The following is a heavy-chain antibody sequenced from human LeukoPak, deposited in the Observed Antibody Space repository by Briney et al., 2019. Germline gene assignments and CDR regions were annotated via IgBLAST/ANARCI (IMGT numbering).Heavy chain of an antibody. Sequence: GVPLRFSCAASGFTFDDYTTHWVRQARGKGLEWVSLISWDGGSTYSADSVKGRFTISRDNAKNSLYLQMNSLRAEDTAVYYCARELYGDYVYFDYWGHGTMVTVST. V-gene: IGHV3-43*01. CDR2: ISWDGGST. CDR1: GFTFDDYT. J-gene: IGHJ4*01. CDR3: ARELYGDYVYFDY. D-gene: IGHD4-17*01.